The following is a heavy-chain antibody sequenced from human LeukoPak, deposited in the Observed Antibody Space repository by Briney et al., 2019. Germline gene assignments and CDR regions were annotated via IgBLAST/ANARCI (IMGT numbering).Heavy chain of an antibody. CDR3: ARYLVIRGDAFDI. CDR2: IIPIVGTA. CDR1: GGTFSNYT. V-gene: IGHV1-69*08. J-gene: IGHJ3*02. Sequence: GSSVKVSGKASGGTFSNYTINWVRQAPGQRLEWMGRIIPIVGTANCAQNFQGRVTITADKSTSTAYMELSSLRSEDTAVYYCARYLVIRGDAFDIWGQGTMVTVSS. D-gene: IGHD3-16*02.